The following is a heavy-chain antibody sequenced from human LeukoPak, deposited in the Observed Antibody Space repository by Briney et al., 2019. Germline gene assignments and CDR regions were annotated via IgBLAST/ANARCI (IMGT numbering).Heavy chain of an antibody. J-gene: IGHJ4*02. V-gene: IGHV4-34*01. CDR3: ARDLDYYGSGSYGPGTYFDY. D-gene: IGHD3-10*01. CDR2: INHSGST. CDR1: GVSFSGYY. Sequence: SETLSLTCAGYGVSFSGYYWSWIRPPPGKGLEWIGEINHSGSTNYNPSLKSRVTISVDTSKNQSSLKLSSVTAADTAVYYCARDLDYYGSGSYGPGTYFDYWGQRTLVTVSS.